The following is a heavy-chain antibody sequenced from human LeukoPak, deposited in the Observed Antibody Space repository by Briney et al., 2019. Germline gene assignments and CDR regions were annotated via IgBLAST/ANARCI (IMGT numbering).Heavy chain of an antibody. CDR3: ARVVVAATFWFDP. Sequence: SETLSLNCAVYGGSFSGYYWSWIRQPPGKGLEWIGEINHSGSTNYNPSLKSRVTISVDTSKNQFSLKLSSVTAADTAVYYCARVVVAATFWFDPWGQGTLVTVSS. CDR1: GGSFSGYY. D-gene: IGHD2-15*01. J-gene: IGHJ5*02. V-gene: IGHV4-34*01. CDR2: INHSGST.